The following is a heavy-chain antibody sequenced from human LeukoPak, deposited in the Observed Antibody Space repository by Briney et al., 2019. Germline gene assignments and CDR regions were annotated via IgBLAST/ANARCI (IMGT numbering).Heavy chain of an antibody. D-gene: IGHD4-23*01. Sequence: ASVKVSCKASGGTFSSYAISWVRQAPGQGLEWMGGIIPIFGTANYAQEFQGRVTITADESTSTAYMELSSLRSEDTAVYYCARGWLTETMVVTPYNYWGQGTLVTVSS. CDR3: ARGWLTETMVVTPYNY. CDR1: GGTFSSYA. J-gene: IGHJ4*02. V-gene: IGHV1-69*13. CDR2: IIPIFGTA.